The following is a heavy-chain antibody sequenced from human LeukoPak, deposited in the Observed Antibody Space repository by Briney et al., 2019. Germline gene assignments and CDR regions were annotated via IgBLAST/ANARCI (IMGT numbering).Heavy chain of an antibody. Sequence: GGSLRLSCAVSGFTFSNYAMSWVRQAPGKGLEWVSTISGSGGSTFYADSVKGRFTISRDNSKNTLYLRMNSLRAEDTAVYYCAKTYYDFWSGYSIIPGPFGYWGQGTLVTVSS. CDR2: ISGSGGST. J-gene: IGHJ4*02. D-gene: IGHD3-3*01. V-gene: IGHV3-23*01. CDR1: GFTFSNYA. CDR3: AKTYYDFWSGYSIIPGPFGY.